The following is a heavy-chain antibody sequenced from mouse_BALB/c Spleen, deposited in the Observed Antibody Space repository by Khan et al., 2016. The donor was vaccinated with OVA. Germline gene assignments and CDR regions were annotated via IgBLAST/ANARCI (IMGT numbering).Heavy chain of an antibody. V-gene: IGHV1-63*02. CDR3: ARWATWYFDV. Sequence: QVQLQQSGGEVVRPGTSVKISCKASGYTFTNYWLGWVRQRPGHGLEWIGDIYPGGYFTNYNEKFKDKATLTVDTSSTTANMQLSSLTSEDSAGYFCARWATWYFDVWGAGTTVTVSS. CDR1: GYTFTNYW. J-gene: IGHJ1*01. D-gene: IGHD3-1*01. CDR2: IYPGGYFT.